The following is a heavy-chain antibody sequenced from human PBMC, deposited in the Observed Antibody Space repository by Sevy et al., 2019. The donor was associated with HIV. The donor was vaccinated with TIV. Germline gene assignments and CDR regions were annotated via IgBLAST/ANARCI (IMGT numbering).Heavy chain of an antibody. Sequence: GGSLRLSCAASGFIFSTYDIHWVRQAPGKGLEWVAAVICYDGSNKYYADSVKGRFTISRDNSKNTLYLQMNSLRAGDTAVYYCARESGSDWYLDYWGQGTLVTVSS. J-gene: IGHJ4*02. CDR1: GFIFSTYD. D-gene: IGHD6-19*01. CDR3: ARESGSDWYLDY. V-gene: IGHV3-33*01. CDR2: ICYDGSNK.